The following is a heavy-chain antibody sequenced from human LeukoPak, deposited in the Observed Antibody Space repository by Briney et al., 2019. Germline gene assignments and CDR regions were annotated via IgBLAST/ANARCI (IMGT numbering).Heavy chain of an antibody. CDR1: GGSISSYY. J-gene: IGHJ4*02. V-gene: IGHV4-59*08. D-gene: IGHD4-23*01. CDR3: ARNYGGNSPPFDY. Sequence: SETPSLTCTVSGGSISSYYWSWIRQPPGKGLEWIGYIYYSGSTNYNPSLKSRVTISVDTSKNQFSLKLSSVTAADTAVYYCARNYGGNSPPFDYWGQGTLVTVSS. CDR2: IYYSGST.